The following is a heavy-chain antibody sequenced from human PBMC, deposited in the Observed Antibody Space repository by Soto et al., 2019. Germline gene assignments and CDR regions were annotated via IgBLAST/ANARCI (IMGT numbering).Heavy chain of an antibody. CDR3: ARVVSGAHDAFDI. V-gene: IGHV1-69*12. J-gene: IGHJ3*02. CDR1: GANFSTYA. D-gene: IGHD2-15*01. Sequence: QVQLVQSGAEVKRPGSSVRVSCKASGANFSTYAIDWVRQAPGQGLEWMGAIIPLYPSTNYARKFQGRVTITADQSTTTVYMQLDSLRSEDTAIYYCARVVSGAHDAFDIWGQGTRVTVSS. CDR2: IIPLYPST.